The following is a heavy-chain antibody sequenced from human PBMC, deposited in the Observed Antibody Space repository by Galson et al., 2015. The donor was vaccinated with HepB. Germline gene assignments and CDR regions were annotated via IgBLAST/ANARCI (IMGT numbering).Heavy chain of an antibody. D-gene: IGHD3-22*01. J-gene: IGHJ4*02. CDR3: NYYDSSGYLDY. CDR2: ISAYNGNT. V-gene: IGHV1-18*01. CDR1: GYTFTSYG. Sequence: SVKVSCKASGYTFTSYGISWVRQAPGQGLEWMGWISAYNGNTNYAQKLQGRVTMTTDTSTSTAYMELRSLRSDDTAVYYCNYYDSSGYLDYWGQGTLVTVSS.